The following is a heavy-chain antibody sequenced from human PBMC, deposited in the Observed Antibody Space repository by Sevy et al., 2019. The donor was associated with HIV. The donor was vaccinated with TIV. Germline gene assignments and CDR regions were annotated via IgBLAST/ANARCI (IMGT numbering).Heavy chain of an antibody. D-gene: IGHD6-13*01. CDR2: ISYDGSNK. CDR1: GFTFSSYG. V-gene: IGHV3-30*18. CDR3: AKAPFSSSWHFDY. Sequence: GGSLRLSCAASGFTFSSYGMHWVRQAPGKGLEWVAVISYDGSNKYYADSVKGRFTISRDNSKNTLYLQMNSLGAEDTAVYYCAKAPFSSSWHFDYWGQGTLVTVSS. J-gene: IGHJ4*02.